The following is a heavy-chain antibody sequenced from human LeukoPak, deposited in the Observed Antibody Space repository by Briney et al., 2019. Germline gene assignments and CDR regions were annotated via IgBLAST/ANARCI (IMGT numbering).Heavy chain of an antibody. V-gene: IGHV1-18*01. D-gene: IGHD3-3*01. CDR3: ARHVLRFLEWSRVYFDY. CDR2: ISAYNGNT. Sequence: ASVKVSCKASGYTFTSYGISWVRQAPGQGLEWMGWISAYNGNTNYAQKLQGRVTMTTDTSTSTAYMELRSLRSDDTAVYYCARHVLRFLEWSRVYFDYWGQGTLVTVSS. J-gene: IGHJ4*02. CDR1: GYTFTSYG.